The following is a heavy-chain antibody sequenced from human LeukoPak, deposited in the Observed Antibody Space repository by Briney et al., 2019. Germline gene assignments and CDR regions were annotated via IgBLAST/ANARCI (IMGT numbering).Heavy chain of an antibody. V-gene: IGHV3-30*02. CDR1: GFTFSSYG. D-gene: IGHD2-2*01. Sequence: GGSLRLSCAASGFTFSSYGMHWVRQAPGKGLERVAFIRYDGSNKYYADSVKGRFTISRDNSKNTLYLQMNSLRAEDTAVYYCAKDQVVVVPAANYYYYYMDVWGKGTTVTISS. J-gene: IGHJ6*03. CDR2: IRYDGSNK. CDR3: AKDQVVVVPAANYYYYYMDV.